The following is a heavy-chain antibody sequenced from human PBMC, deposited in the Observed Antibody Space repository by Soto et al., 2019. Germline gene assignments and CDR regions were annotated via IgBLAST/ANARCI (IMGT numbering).Heavy chain of an antibody. Sequence: ASVKVSCKASGYTFTSYGISWVRQAPGQGLEWMGWISAYNGNTNYAQKLQGRVTMTTDTSTSTAYMELRSLRSDDTAVYYCARAPIDYGDYRYTFLDYWGQGTLVTVSS. J-gene: IGHJ4*02. CDR3: ARAPIDYGDYRYTFLDY. D-gene: IGHD4-17*01. CDR2: ISAYNGNT. V-gene: IGHV1-18*01. CDR1: GYTFTSYG.